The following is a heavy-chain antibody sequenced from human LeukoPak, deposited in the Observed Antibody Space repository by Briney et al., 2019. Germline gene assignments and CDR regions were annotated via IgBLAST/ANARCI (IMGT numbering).Heavy chain of an antibody. Sequence: GGSLRLSCAASGFTFSSYWMSWVRQAPGKGLEWVANIKQDGSEKYYVDSVKGRFTISRDNAKNSLYLQMNSLRAEDTAVYYCAREEKAAAGKYYFDYWGQGTLVTVSS. D-gene: IGHD6-13*01. CDR1: GFTFSSYW. CDR3: AREEKAAAGKYYFDY. V-gene: IGHV3-7*01. CDR2: IKQDGSEK. J-gene: IGHJ4*02.